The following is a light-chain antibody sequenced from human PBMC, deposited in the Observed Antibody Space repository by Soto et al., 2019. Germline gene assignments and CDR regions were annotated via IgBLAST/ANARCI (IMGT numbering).Light chain of an antibody. J-gene: IGKJ1*01. Sequence: EIVMTQSPVTLSVSPGERATLSCRASQSVSSNLAWYQQKPGQAPRLLIYGASTRATGIPASFSGSRSGTEFTLNISSLQSEDFAVYYFQQYNNWPRAFGQGTKVEV. CDR1: QSVSSN. V-gene: IGKV3-15*01. CDR2: GAS. CDR3: QQYNNWPRA.